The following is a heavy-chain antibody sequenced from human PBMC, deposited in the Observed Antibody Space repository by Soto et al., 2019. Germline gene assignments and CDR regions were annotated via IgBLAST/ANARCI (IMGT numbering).Heavy chain of an antibody. Sequence: QVQLQQWGAGLLKPSETLSLTCAVYGGFVSSGSYYWSWIRQPPGKGLEWIGEMSHSGGTHFNPSLKGRSPISVDTSKNQFSLKMSSVTAADTALYYCARVERGTATTVVDAFDIWGPGTMVTVSS. J-gene: IGHJ3*02. V-gene: IGHV4-34*01. CDR3: ARVERGTATTVVDAFDI. CDR2: MSHSGGT. D-gene: IGHD1-1*01. CDR1: GGFVSSGSYY.